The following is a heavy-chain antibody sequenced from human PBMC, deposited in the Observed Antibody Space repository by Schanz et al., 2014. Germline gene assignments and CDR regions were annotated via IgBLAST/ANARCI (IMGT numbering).Heavy chain of an antibody. V-gene: IGHV3-48*01. Sequence: EVQLLESGGGLVQPGGSLRLSCATSGFTFSTSTMHWVRQAPGKGLEWVSYVSRSTPDIYYADSVKGRFTMSRDNAKNSVYLQMNSLRAEDTAVYYCVRDSFFAFDDWGQGTLVTVSS. CDR1: GFTFSTST. J-gene: IGHJ4*02. CDR2: VSRSTPDI. D-gene: IGHD3-3*01. CDR3: VRDSFFAFDD.